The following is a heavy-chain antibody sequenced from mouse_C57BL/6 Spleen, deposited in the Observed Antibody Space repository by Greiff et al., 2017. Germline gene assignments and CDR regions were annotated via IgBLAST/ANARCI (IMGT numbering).Heavy chain of an antibody. D-gene: IGHD1-1*01. Sequence: QVQLQQPGAELVKPGASVKVSCKASGYTFTSYWMHWVKQRPGQGLEWIGRIHPSDSDTNYNQKFKGKATLTVDKSSSTAYMQLSRLTSEDSAVYYCAIHYYGSSPFAYWGQGTLVTVSA. V-gene: IGHV1-74*01. CDR2: IHPSDSDT. J-gene: IGHJ3*01. CDR1: GYTFTSYW. CDR3: AIHYYGSSPFAY.